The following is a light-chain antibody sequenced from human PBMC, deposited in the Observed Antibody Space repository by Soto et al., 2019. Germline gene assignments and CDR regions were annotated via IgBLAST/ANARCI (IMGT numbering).Light chain of an antibody. CDR1: QIVSSSY. V-gene: IGKV3-20*01. CDR2: GAS. CDR3: QQYGSSPT. Sequence: EIVLTQSPGTLSLSPGERATLSCRASQIVSSSYLAWYQQKPGQAPRLLIYGASSRATGIPDRFSGSGSGTDFTLTISRLEPEDFAVYYCQQYGSSPTFGPGTKVDI. J-gene: IGKJ3*01.